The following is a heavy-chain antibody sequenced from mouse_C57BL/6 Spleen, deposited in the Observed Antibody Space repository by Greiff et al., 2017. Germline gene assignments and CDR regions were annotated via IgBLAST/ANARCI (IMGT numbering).Heavy chain of an antibody. Sequence: VQLKESGGGLVKPGGSLKLSCAASGFTFSSYAMSWVRQTPEKRLEWVATISDGGSYTYYPDNVQGRFTISRDNAKNNLYLQMSHLKSEDTAMYYCAREGYDSWFAYWGQGTLVTVSA. J-gene: IGHJ3*01. CDR2: ISDGGSYT. CDR3: AREGYDSWFAY. D-gene: IGHD2-4*01. V-gene: IGHV5-4*01. CDR1: GFTFSSYA.